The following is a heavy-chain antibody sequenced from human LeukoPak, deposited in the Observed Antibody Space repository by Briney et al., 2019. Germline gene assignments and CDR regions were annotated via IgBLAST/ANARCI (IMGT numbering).Heavy chain of an antibody. J-gene: IGHJ4*02. CDR3: AKDWCGGSCYSFDY. CDR2: ISYDGSNK. CDR1: GFTFSSYG. D-gene: IGHD2-15*01. V-gene: IGHV3-30*18. Sequence: PGRSLRLSCAASGFTFSSYGMHWVRQAPGKGLEWVAVISYDGSNKYYADSVKGRFTISRDNSKNTLYLQMNSLRAEDTAVYYCAKDWCGGSCYSFDYWGQGTLVTVSS.